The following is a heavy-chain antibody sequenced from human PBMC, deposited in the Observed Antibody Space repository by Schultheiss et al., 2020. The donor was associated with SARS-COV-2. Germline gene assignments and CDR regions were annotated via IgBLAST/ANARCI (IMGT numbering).Heavy chain of an antibody. CDR1: GFSLSNARMG. D-gene: IGHD4-17*01. J-gene: IGHJ6*02. V-gene: IGHV4-39*01. CDR3: ARHGVNDYGDLDPPPDYYYYGMDV. Sequence: SGPTLVKPTETLTLTCTVSGFSLSNARMGVSWIRQPPGKGLEWIGEINHSGSTYYNPSLKSRVTISVDTSKNQFSLKLSSVTAEDTAVYYCARHGVNDYGDLDPPPDYYYYGMDVWGQGTTVTVSS. CDR2: INHSGST.